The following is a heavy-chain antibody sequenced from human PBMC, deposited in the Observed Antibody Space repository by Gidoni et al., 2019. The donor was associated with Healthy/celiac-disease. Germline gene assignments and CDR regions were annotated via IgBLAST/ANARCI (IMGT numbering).Heavy chain of an antibody. CDR1: GFTFSNAW. V-gene: IGHV3-15*01. D-gene: IGHD3-22*01. J-gene: IGHJ4*02. Sequence: EVQLVESGGGLVKPGGSLRLSCAASGFTFSNAWMSWVRQAPGKGLEWVGRIKSKTDGGTTDYAAPVKGRFTISRDDSKNTLYLQMNRLKTEDTAVYYCTTDCNDSSGFIDYWGQGTLVTVSS. CDR3: TTDCNDSSGFIDY. CDR2: IKSKTDGGTT.